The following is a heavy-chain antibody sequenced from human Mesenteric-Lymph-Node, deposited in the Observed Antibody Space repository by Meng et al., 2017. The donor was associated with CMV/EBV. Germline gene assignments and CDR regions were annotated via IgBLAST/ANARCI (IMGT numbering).Heavy chain of an antibody. CDR1: GFTFSSYA. J-gene: IGHJ6*02. D-gene: IGHD3-22*01. CDR2: ISGSGGST. Sequence: GGSLRLSCAASGFTFSSYAMSWVRQAPGKGLEWVSAISGSGGSTYYADSVKGRFTISRDNAKNSLYLQMNSLRAEDTAVYYCAREFSSAGGYYTLPYYYGMDVWGQGTTVTVSS. CDR3: AREFSSAGGYYTLPYYYGMDV. V-gene: IGHV3-23*01.